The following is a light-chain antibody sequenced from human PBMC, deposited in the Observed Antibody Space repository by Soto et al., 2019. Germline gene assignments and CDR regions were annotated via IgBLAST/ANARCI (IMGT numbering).Light chain of an antibody. CDR3: QQYGSSPS. J-gene: IGKJ1*01. V-gene: IGKV3D-20*01. CDR2: DTS. Sequence: VLTQSPATLSLSPGERATLYCGASQRVSGGFLAWYQRKPGLAPRLILYDTSFRATGIPDRFSGSGSGTDFTLTISRLDPEDFAVYYWQQYGSSPSFGQGTKVDIK. CDR1: QRVSGGF.